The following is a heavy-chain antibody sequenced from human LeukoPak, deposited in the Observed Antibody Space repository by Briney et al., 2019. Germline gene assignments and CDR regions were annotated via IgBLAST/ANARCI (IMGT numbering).Heavy chain of an antibody. Sequence: PSETLSLTCTVSGASISTNNYYWGWIRQPPGKGLEWIGSIYFGGDTYSNPSLKSRVTMSVDTSKNHFSLKLTSVAAADTAVYYCARENNYYASESYYAFDYWGQGSLVTVSS. CDR2: IYFGGDT. D-gene: IGHD3-10*01. CDR3: ARENNYYASESYYAFDY. V-gene: IGHV4-39*07. J-gene: IGHJ4*02. CDR1: GASISTNNYY.